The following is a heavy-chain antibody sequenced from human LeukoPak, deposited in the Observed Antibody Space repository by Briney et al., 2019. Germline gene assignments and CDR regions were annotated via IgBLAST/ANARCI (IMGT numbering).Heavy chain of an antibody. D-gene: IGHD1-26*01. J-gene: IGHJ6*03. CDR3: ARGGWELGGVGYYYYYMDV. CDR2: IYYSGST. Sequence: PSETLSLTCTVSGGSISGYYWSWIRQPPGKGLEWIGYIYYSGSTNYNPSLKSRVTISADTSKNQFSLNLSSVTAADTAVYYCARGGWELGGVGYYYYYMDVWGKGTTVTVSS. CDR1: GGSISGYY. V-gene: IGHV4-59*08.